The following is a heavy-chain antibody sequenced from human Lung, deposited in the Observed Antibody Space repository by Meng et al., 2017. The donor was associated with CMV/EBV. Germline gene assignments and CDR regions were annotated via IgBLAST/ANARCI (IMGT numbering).Heavy chain of an antibody. D-gene: IGHD3-10*01. CDR1: GGSISSSNYF. CDR3: ASLWFEYEDPVYYFDY. J-gene: IGHJ4*02. Sequence: SETXSLXXTVSGGSISSSNYFWGWIRQPPGKGLEWIGIIYYTGSTYYNPSLESRVTISVDTSKNQFSLRLTSVTAADTAVYFCASLWFEYEDPVYYFDYWGQETXVTVSS. CDR2: IYYTGST. V-gene: IGHV4-39*07.